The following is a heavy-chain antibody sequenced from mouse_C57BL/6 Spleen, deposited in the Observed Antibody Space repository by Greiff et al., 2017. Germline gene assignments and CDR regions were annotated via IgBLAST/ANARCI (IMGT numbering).Heavy chain of an antibody. CDR2: IDPETGGT. Sequence: VQLKQSGAELVRPGASVTLSCKASGYTFTDYEMHWVKQTPVQGLEWIGAIDPETGGTAYNQKFKGKAILTADKSSSTAYMAHRSLTSEDSAVYYFSRENGFRYFDYWGQGTTLTVSS. V-gene: IGHV1-15*01. CDR3: SRENGFRYFDY. J-gene: IGHJ2*01. CDR1: GYTFTDYE.